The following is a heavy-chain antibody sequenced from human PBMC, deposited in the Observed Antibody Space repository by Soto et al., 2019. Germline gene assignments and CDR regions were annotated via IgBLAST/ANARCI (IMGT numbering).Heavy chain of an antibody. J-gene: IGHJ5*02. CDR3: ARLWFGELYWFDP. Sequence: WGTLSLTCTVSGDSISSSSNYWGWIRQPQGKGLEWIGSIYYSGSTYYNPSLKSRITISVDSSKNQFSLKLRSVTAADTAIYYFARLWFGELYWFDPCGQGTLVTVS. CDR1: GDSISSSSNY. D-gene: IGHD3-10*01. V-gene: IGHV4-39*01. CDR2: IYYSGST.